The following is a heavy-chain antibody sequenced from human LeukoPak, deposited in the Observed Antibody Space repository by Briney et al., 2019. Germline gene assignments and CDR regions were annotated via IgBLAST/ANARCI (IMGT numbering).Heavy chain of an antibody. D-gene: IGHD1-26*01. CDR2: LSGSGGSS. Sequence: PGGSLRLSCAASGFTFSTYAMSWVRQAPGKGLEWVSALSGSGGSSYYADSVKGRFAISRDNSKNTLYLQMNSLRAEDTAVYYCAKDLGRYRNNYFDYWGQGTLVTVSS. J-gene: IGHJ4*02. CDR1: GFTFSTYA. CDR3: AKDLGRYRNNYFDY. V-gene: IGHV3-23*01.